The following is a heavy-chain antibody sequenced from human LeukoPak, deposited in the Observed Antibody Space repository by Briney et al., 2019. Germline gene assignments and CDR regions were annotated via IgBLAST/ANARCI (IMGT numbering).Heavy chain of an antibody. CDR3: ARDVSEYSSSSPFDY. CDR1: GGTFSSYA. J-gene: IGHJ4*02. V-gene: IGHV1-69*13. CDR2: IIPIFGTA. Sequence: SVKVSCKASGGTFSSYAISWVRQAPGQGLEWMGGIIPIFGTANYAQKFQGRVTITADESTSTAYMELSSLRSEDTAVYYCARDVSEYSSSSPFDYWGQGTLVTVSS. D-gene: IGHD6-6*01.